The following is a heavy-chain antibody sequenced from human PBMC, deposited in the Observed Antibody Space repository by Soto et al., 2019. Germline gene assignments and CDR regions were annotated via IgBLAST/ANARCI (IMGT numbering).Heavy chain of an antibody. Sequence: PGGSLRLSCAASGFTFSNYVMSWVRQTPGKGLEWVSAITGGSSDTYHADSVKGRFTISRDNSKNTLYLQMNSLRAEDTAVYYCASAESCSGGSCYGIFEYFQHWGQGTLVTVSS. V-gene: IGHV3-23*01. CDR3: ASAESCSGGSCYGIFEYFQH. D-gene: IGHD2-15*01. CDR1: GFTFSNYV. J-gene: IGHJ1*01. CDR2: ITGGSSDT.